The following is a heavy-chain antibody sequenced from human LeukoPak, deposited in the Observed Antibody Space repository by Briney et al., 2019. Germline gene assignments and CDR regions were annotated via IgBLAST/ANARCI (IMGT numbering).Heavy chain of an antibody. Sequence: SETLSLTCTVSGGSISNYYWSWIRQPAGEGLEWIGRIHGSGSTHHNPSLKSRVTMSVDTSKNQFSLKLNYVTAADTAVYYCARTSATGATYFDYWGQGTLVTVSS. V-gene: IGHV4-4*07. CDR3: ARTSATGATYFDY. D-gene: IGHD1-26*01. J-gene: IGHJ4*02. CDR2: IHGSGST. CDR1: GGSISNYY.